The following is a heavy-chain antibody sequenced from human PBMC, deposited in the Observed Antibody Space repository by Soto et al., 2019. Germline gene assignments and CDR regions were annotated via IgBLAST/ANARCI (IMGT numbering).Heavy chain of an antibody. J-gene: IGHJ5*02. CDR3: ASLTSRIYAASHGRSNWLDT. CDR1: GDSITWTSCY. D-gene: IGHD2-15*01. V-gene: IGHV4-39*01. Sequence: SETLSLTCTLSGDSITWTSCYWGWIRQPPGKGLEWVGDVYYSGSTYYNPSLKSRLTMSIDTSKGQFSLKMSSVTAADTGVYYCASLTSRIYAASHGRSNWLDTWGPGILVTVSS. CDR2: VYYSGST.